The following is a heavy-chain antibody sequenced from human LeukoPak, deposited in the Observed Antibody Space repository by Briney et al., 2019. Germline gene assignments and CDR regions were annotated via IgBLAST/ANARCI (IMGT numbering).Heavy chain of an antibody. V-gene: IGHV1-18*01. Sequence: ASVKVSCKASGYTFTSYGISWVRQAPGQGREWRGWISAYNGNTSYAQKLQGRVTMTTDTSTSTAYMELRSLRSDDTAVYYCARDWEDCSSTSCLRDFQHWGQGTLVTVSS. D-gene: IGHD2-2*01. CDR2: ISAYNGNT. J-gene: IGHJ1*01. CDR1: GYTFTSYG. CDR3: ARDWEDCSSTSCLRDFQH.